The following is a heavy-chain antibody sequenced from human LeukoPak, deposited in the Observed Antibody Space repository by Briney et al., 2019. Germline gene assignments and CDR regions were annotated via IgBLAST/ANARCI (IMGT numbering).Heavy chain of an antibody. D-gene: IGHD3-10*01. CDR3: ARGQEWWTPEMYYYGSGSYYTENDY. Sequence: ASVKVSCKASGYTFTSYDINWVRQATGQGLEWMGWMNPNSGNTGYAQKFQGRVTMIRNTSISTAYMELSSLRSEDTAVYYCARGQEWWTPEMYYYGSGSYYTENDYWGQGTLVTVSS. J-gene: IGHJ4*02. V-gene: IGHV1-8*01. CDR1: GYTFTSYD. CDR2: MNPNSGNT.